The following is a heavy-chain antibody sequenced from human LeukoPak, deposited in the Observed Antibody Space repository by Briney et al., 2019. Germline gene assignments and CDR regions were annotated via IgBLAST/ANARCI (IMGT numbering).Heavy chain of an antibody. Sequence: GGSLRLSCAASGFTFSSYAMSWVRQAPGKVLEWVSVIYSGGSTYYADSVKGRFTISRDNSKNTLYLQMNSLRAEDTAVYYCAKGGDSYSSSWRPRGGAFDIWGQGTMVTVSS. V-gene: IGHV3-23*03. D-gene: IGHD6-13*01. CDR1: GFTFSSYA. J-gene: IGHJ3*02. CDR3: AKGGDSYSSSWRPRGGAFDI. CDR2: IYSGGST.